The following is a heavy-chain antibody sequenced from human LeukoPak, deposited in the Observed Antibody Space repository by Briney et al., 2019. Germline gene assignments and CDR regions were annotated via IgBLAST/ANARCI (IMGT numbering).Heavy chain of an antibody. Sequence: GGSLRLPCAASGFTVSSNYMSWVRQAPGKGLEWVSVIYSGGSTYYADSVKGRFTISRDNSKNTLYLQMNSLRAEDTAVYYCARGGIAAAGTEYFDYWGQGTLVTVSS. D-gene: IGHD6-13*01. J-gene: IGHJ4*02. CDR2: IYSGGST. V-gene: IGHV3-66*01. CDR3: ARGGIAAAGTEYFDY. CDR1: GFTVSSNY.